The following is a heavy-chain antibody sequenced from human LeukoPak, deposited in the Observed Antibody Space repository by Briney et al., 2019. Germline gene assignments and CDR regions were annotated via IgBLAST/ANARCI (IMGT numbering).Heavy chain of an antibody. D-gene: IGHD6-13*01. V-gene: IGHV5-51*01. J-gene: IGHJ4*02. CDR3: ARHRAAAEGGALDY. CDR2: IYPGDSDT. CDR1: GYSFTSYW. Sequence: GGSLKISCKGSGYSFTSYWIGWVRQMPGKGLDWMGIIYPGDSDTRYSPSFQGQVTISADKSISAAYLQWSSLKASDNAIYYCARHRAAAEGGALDYWGQGTLVTVSS.